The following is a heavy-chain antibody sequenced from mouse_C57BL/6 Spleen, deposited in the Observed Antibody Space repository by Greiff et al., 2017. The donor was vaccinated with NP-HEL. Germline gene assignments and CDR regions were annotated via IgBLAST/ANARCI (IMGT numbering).Heavy chain of an antibody. Sequence: VKLQQPGAELVKPGASVKLSCKASGYTFTSYWMHWVKQRPGRGLEWIGRIDPNSGGTKYNEKFKSKATLTVDKPSSTAYMQLSSLTSEDSAVYYCARAGITTVVAPSWFAYWGQGTLVTVSA. CDR2: IDPNSGGT. J-gene: IGHJ3*01. D-gene: IGHD1-1*01. CDR1: GYTFTSYW. V-gene: IGHV1-72*01. CDR3: ARAGITTVVAPSWFAY.